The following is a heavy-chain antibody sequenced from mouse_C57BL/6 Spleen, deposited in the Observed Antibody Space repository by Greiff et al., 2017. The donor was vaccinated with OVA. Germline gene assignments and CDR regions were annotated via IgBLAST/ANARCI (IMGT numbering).Heavy chain of an antibody. V-gene: IGHV1-64*01. CDR3: ARWDDGYWYFDV. Sequence: QVQLKQPGAELVKPGASVKLSCKASGYTFTSYWMHWVKQRPGQGLEWIGMIHPNSGSTNYNEKFKSKATLTVDKSSSTAYMQLSSLTSEDSAVYYCARWDDGYWYFDVWGTGTTVTVSS. J-gene: IGHJ1*03. CDR1: GYTFTSYW. CDR2: IHPNSGST. D-gene: IGHD2-3*01.